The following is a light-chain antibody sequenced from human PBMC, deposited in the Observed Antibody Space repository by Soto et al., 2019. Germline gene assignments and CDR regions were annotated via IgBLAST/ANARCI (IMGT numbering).Light chain of an antibody. CDR3: QSYNNALT. CDR2: AAS. V-gene: IGKV1-27*01. Sequence: DIQMTQSPSSLSASVGDRVTITCRASQDIHTYLAWYQQKPGKVPKVLISAASTLQSGVPSRFRGSGSGTDFTLTITSLQPEDVETYCCQSYNNALTFGGGTKVEFK. J-gene: IGKJ4*01. CDR1: QDIHTY.